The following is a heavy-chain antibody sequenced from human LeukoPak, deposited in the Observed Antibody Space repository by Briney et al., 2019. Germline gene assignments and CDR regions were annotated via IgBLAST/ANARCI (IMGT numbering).Heavy chain of an antibody. J-gene: IGHJ5*02. V-gene: IGHV6-1*01. D-gene: IGHD1-14*01. CDR3: ARWNHASHWFDP. CDR2: TYYMSKWYN. Sequence: SQTLSLTCAISGDSVSSNSAAWNWIRQSPSRGLEWLGRTYYMSKWYNGYAVSVKSRITMNPDTSKNQFSLQLNSVTPEDTAVYYCARWNHASHWFDPWGQGTLVTVSS. CDR1: GDSVSSNSAA.